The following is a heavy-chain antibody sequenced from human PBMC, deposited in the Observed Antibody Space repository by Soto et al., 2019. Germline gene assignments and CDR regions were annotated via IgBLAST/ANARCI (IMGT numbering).Heavy chain of an antibody. D-gene: IGHD3-3*01. Sequence: PSETLSLACTVSVGSISSYYWSWIRQPRGKGLEWIGYIYYSGSTNYNPSLKSRVAISVDTSKNKFSLKLTSVTAADTAVYYCASDTRSAYYHEHSGQGTLLTVSS. CDR3: ASDTRSAYYHEH. CDR2: IYYSGST. CDR1: VGSISSYY. V-gene: IGHV4-59*12. J-gene: IGHJ4*02.